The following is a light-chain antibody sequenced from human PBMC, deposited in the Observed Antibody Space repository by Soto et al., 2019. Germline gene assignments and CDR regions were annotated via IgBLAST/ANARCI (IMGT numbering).Light chain of an antibody. CDR2: DAS. Sequence: AIQLTQSPSSLSASVGDRVSLTCRASQGIGSAFAWYQLKPGAAPALLIYDASTLESGVPSRFSGSRSGADFTLTISSLQAEDFATYYCQNFRSSAISFGGGTKVEIK. J-gene: IGKJ4*01. CDR1: QGIGSA. CDR3: QNFRSSAIS. V-gene: IGKV1-13*02.